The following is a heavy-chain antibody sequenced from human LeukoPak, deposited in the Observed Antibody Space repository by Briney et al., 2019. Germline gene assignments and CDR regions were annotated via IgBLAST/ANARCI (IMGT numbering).Heavy chain of an antibody. D-gene: IGHD1-26*01. V-gene: IGHV1-69*05. CDR3: ARDLGSGSYYPDAFDI. CDR2: IIPIFGTA. Sequence: SVKVSCKASGGTFSSYAISWVRQAPGQGLEWMGGIIPIFGTASYAQKFQGRVTITTDESTSTAYMELSSLRSEDTAVYYCARDLGSGSYYPDAFDIWGQGTMVTVSS. CDR1: GGTFSSYA. J-gene: IGHJ3*02.